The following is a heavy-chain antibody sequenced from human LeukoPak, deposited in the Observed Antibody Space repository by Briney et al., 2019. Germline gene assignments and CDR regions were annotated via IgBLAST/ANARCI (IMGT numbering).Heavy chain of an antibody. Sequence: SETLSLTCTVSGGSISSGGYYWSWIRQPPGKGLEWIGYIYHSGSTYYNPSLKSRVTISVDTSKNQFSLNLRSVTAADTAVYYCARAPYRSGWYWGYYFDYWGQGTLVTVSS. J-gene: IGHJ4*02. CDR1: GGSISSGGYY. CDR2: IYHSGST. V-gene: IGHV4-30-2*01. D-gene: IGHD6-19*01. CDR3: ARAPYRSGWYWGYYFDY.